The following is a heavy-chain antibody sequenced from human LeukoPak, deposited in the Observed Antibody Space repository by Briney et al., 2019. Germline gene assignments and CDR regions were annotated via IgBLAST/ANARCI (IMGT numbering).Heavy chain of an antibody. J-gene: IGHJ3*02. D-gene: IGHD6-19*01. CDR1: GFTVSSNY. CDR2: ISTSSSYI. V-gene: IGHV3-21*01. CDR3: ARGASVVAGNDNAFDI. Sequence: GGSLRLSCAASGFTVSSNYMSWVRQAPGKGLEWVSSISTSSSYIYYADSVKGRFTISRDNAKKSLYLQMNSLRADDTAVYYCARGASVVAGNDNAFDIWGQGTMVTVSS.